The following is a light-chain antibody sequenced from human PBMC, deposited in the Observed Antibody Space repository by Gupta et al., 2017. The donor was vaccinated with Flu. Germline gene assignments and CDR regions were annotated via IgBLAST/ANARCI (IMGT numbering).Light chain of an antibody. CDR2: AAS. V-gene: IGKV1-39*01. CDR3: QQCYSTPQT. CDR1: QSISSY. J-gene: IGKJ1*01. Sequence: DIQMTQSPSSLSASVGDRVTITCRASQSISSYLNWYQQKPGKAPKLLIYAASSLQSGVPTRFSGSCSGTDFTLTISILQPENFATYCCQQCYSTPQTFGQGTKVEIK.